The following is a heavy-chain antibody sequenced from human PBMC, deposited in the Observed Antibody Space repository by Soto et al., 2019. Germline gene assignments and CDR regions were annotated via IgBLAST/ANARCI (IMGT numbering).Heavy chain of an antibody. V-gene: IGHV3-23*01. CDR2: YGGSGGST. D-gene: IGHD3-16*01. CDR3: VKFRGRAYHYYYMDV. J-gene: IGHJ6*03. Sequence: DVQLLESGGGSVQRGGSLRLSCAASGFTFSTYGMTWVRQAPGKGLEWVSYGGSGGSTYYADSVKGRFTISRDNSKNTLYLQMNSLRDEDTAVYYCVKFRGRAYHYYYMDVWGNGTKVTVSS. CDR1: GFTFSTYG.